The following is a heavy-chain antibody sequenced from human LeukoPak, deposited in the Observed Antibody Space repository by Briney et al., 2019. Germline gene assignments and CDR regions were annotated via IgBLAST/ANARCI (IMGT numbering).Heavy chain of an antibody. Sequence: ASVKVSCKASGYTFTSYDINWVRQATGQGLEWMGSRNPNSGNTGYAQKFQARVTITADEPTSTAYMEMSSLRSEDTAVYYCGRVSCGGNCYSLIGTFDIWGQGTMVTVSS. CDR2: RNPNSGNT. D-gene: IGHD2-15*01. J-gene: IGHJ3*02. CDR1: GYTFTSYD. CDR3: GRVSCGGNCYSLIGTFDI. V-gene: IGHV1-8*03.